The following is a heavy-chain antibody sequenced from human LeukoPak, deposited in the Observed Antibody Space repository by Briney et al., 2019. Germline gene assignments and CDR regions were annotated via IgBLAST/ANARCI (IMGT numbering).Heavy chain of an antibody. CDR1: GVSISTDY. Sequence: SETLSLTCTVSGVSISTDYWTWVRQPPGKRLEWIGYIHYRGSTTYNPSLQSRATISIDTSKNQFSLKLTSVTSADTGVYYCARDAGATAYWGQGALVTVSS. CDR2: IHYRGST. J-gene: IGHJ4*02. V-gene: IGHV4-59*01. CDR3: ARDAGATAY. D-gene: IGHD4/OR15-4a*01.